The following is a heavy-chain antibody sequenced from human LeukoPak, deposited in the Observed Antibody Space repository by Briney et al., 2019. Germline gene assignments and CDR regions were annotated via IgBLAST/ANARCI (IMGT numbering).Heavy chain of an antibody. CDR2: ISAYNGNT. J-gene: IGHJ3*01. D-gene: IGHD3-16*01. Sequence: ASVKVSCKASSSIFTTYSFTWVRQAPGQGLEWMGWISAYNGNTNYAQKFQGRVTMTTDTSTTTAYMELRSLKSDDTAVYYCARGGVMPTDKNGFDFWGQGTMVTVSS. CDR3: ARGGVMPTDKNGFDF. CDR1: SSIFTTYS. V-gene: IGHV1-18*01.